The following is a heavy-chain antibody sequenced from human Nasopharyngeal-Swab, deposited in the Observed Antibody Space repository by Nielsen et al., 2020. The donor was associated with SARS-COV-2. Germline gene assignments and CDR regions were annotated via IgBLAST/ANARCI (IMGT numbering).Heavy chain of an antibody. CDR3: ARGGSSSWYSYYYYYMDV. V-gene: IGHV7-4-1*02. D-gene: IGHD6-13*01. CDR2: INTNTGNP. J-gene: IGHJ6*03. Sequence: ASVKVSCKASGYTFTSHAMNWVRQAPGQGLEWMGWINTNTGNPTYAQGFTGRFVFSLDTSVSTAYLQISSLKAEDTAVYYCARGGSSSWYSYYYYYMDVWGKGTTVTVSS. CDR1: GYTFTSHA.